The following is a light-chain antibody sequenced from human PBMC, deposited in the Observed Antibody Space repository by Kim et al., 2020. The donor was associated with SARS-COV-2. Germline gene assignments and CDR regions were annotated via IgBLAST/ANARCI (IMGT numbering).Light chain of an antibody. CDR1: KLGDKY. J-gene: IGLJ2*01. CDR3: QAWKV. Sequence: PSVSGSQGQTASITCSGDKLGDKYACWYQQKPGQSPVLVIYQDSKRPSGIPERFSGSNSGNTATLTISGTQAMDEADYYCQAWKVFGGGTQLTVL. CDR2: QDS. V-gene: IGLV3-1*01.